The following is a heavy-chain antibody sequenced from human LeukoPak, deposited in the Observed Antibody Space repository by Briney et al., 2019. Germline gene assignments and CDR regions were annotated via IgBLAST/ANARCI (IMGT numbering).Heavy chain of an antibody. J-gene: IGHJ4*02. V-gene: IGHV3-43*01. CDR2: VNWHGTT. Sequence: GGSLRLSCAASGFTFEDYTMHWVRQAPGKTLEWVSLVNWHGTTYYTDSVKGRFTIFRDNSKNSLYLQMDNMKSEDTTFYYCVXDLXYXSXXSVFDYXGQGTLVTVSS. CDR3: VXDLXYXSXXSVFDY. CDR1: GFTFEDYT.